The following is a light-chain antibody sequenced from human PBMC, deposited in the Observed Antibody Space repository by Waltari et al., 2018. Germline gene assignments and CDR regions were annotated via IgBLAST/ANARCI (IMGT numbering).Light chain of an antibody. V-gene: IGKV1-33*01. CDR3: QQYDRLPWT. J-gene: IGKJ1*01. CDR1: QDIGKY. Sequence: DIQMTQSPSSLSASVGDRVAITCQASQDIGKYLNWYQQKPGEAPKILISDTSNLETGVPSRFSGSRYGTDFTFTISSLQPEDFATYYCQQYDRLPWTFGQGTNVDI. CDR2: DTS.